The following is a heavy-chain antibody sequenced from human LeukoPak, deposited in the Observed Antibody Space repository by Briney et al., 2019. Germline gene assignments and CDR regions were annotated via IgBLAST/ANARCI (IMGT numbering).Heavy chain of an antibody. D-gene: IGHD5-12*01. CDR2: ISSSSSTI. Sequence: GGSLRLSCAASGFTFSSYSMNWVRQAPGKGLEWVSYISSSSSTIYYADSVKGRFTISRDNAKNSLYLQMNSLRAEDTAVYYCASEVATIIGGSSGDYWGQGTLVTVSS. CDR3: ASEVATIIGGSSGDY. CDR1: GFTFSSYS. V-gene: IGHV3-48*04. J-gene: IGHJ4*02.